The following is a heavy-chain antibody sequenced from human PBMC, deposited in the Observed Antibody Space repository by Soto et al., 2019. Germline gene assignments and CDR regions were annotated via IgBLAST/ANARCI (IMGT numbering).Heavy chain of an antibody. CDR3: AKIPTGSGSSKFDY. D-gene: IGHD3-10*01. CDR2: ISGSGSFT. J-gene: IGHJ4*02. Sequence: PGGSLRLSCAASGFTFRTYAMNWVRQAPGKGLEWISAISGSGSFTHYADSVRGRFTISRDNSQNQLYLQMNNLRGDDKAMYYCAKIPTGSGSSKFDYWGKGIQVTVSS. V-gene: IGHV3-23*01. CDR1: GFTFRTYA.